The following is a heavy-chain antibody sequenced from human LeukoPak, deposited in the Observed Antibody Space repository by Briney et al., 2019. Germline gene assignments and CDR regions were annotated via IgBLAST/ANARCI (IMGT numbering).Heavy chain of an antibody. CDR3: ARHGYSFVSSYYFDS. Sequence: SETLSLTCTVSGGFSSPYFWSWIRQHPGKALEWIGYVSYGGTTNYDPSLRSRVTMSVDTSKKQFSLNLASVTAADTAVYYCARHGYSFVSSYYFDSWGQGILVTVSS. CDR2: VSYGGTT. V-gene: IGHV4-59*08. J-gene: IGHJ4*02. CDR1: GGFSSPYF. D-gene: IGHD5-18*01.